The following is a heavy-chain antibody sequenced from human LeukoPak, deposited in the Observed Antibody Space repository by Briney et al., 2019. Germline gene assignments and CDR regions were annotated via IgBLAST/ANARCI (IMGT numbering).Heavy chain of an antibody. V-gene: IGHV1-18*01. CDR1: GYTFISYG. Sequence: ASVKVSCKASGYTFISYGISWVRQAPGQGLEWMGWISAYDGNTNYAQKLQGRATMTTDTSTSTAYMELRSLRSDDTAVYYCAREVVPAAIRFDPWGQGTLVTVSS. CDR3: AREVVPAAIRFDP. J-gene: IGHJ5*02. CDR2: ISAYDGNT. D-gene: IGHD2-2*01.